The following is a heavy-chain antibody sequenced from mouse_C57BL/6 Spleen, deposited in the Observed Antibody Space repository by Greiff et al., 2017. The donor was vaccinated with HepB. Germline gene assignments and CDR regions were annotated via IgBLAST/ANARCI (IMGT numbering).Heavy chain of an antibody. Sequence: VQLQQSGPELVKPGASVKISCKASGYSFTGYYMNWVKQSPEKSLEWIGEINPSTGGTTYNQKFKAKATLTVDKSSSTAYMQLKSLTSEDSAVYYCAREDYGYDEAYWGQGTLVTVSA. D-gene: IGHD2-2*01. J-gene: IGHJ3*01. CDR2: INPSTGGT. V-gene: IGHV1-42*01. CDR3: AREDYGYDEAY. CDR1: GYSFTGYY.